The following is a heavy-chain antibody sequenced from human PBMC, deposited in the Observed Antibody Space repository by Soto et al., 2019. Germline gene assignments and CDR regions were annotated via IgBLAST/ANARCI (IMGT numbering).Heavy chain of an antibody. V-gene: IGHV3-48*03. CDR2: ITSNGDTI. Sequence: GGSLRLSCVGSGFTFSSYEMNWVHQAPGKGLEWVSYITSNGDTIHYTDSVKGRFTISRDNAKNSLSLQMNSLRAEDTAIYYCARGGYYFDSSGYFLSYYGLDVWGQGTTVTVSS. J-gene: IGHJ6*02. D-gene: IGHD3-22*01. CDR1: GFTFSSYE. CDR3: ARGGYYFDSSGYFLSYYGLDV.